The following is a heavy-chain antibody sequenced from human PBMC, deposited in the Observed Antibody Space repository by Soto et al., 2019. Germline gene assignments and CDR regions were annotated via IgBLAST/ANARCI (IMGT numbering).Heavy chain of an antibody. CDR1: GYTFTGYY. V-gene: IGHV1-2*02. D-gene: IGHD4-17*01. J-gene: IGHJ4*02. Sequence: QVQLVQSGAEVKKPGASVKVSCKASGYTFTGYYMHWVRQAPGQGLEWMGWINPNSGGTNYAQKFQGRVTMTRDTSISTAYMELSRLRSDDTAVYYCARDCTRDYGDYEGVDYWGQGTLVTFSS. CDR2: INPNSGGT. CDR3: ARDCTRDYGDYEGVDY.